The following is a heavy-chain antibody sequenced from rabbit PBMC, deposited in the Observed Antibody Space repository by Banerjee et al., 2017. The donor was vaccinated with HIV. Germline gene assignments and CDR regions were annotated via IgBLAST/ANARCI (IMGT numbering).Heavy chain of an antibody. CDR3: ARPGVAGYGYAIYFNL. V-gene: IGHV1S7*01. D-gene: IGHD6-1*01. J-gene: IGHJ4*01. Sequence: QLVESGGGLVKPGGSLTLSCKASGFDISSYSIGWVRQAPGKGLEWIGIIYGGKGSTDYASWVNGRFTISSDNAQHTVDLQMNSLTAADTATYFCARPGVAGYGYAIYFNLWGPGTLVTVS. CDR2: IYGGKGST. CDR1: GFDISSYS.